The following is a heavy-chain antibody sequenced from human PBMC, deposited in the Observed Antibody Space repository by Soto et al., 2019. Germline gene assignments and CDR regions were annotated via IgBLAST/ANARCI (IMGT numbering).Heavy chain of an antibody. D-gene: IGHD4-17*01. J-gene: IGHJ4*02. CDR1: WGTFSSYA. CDR3: ASGSTVVTDRFDY. Sequence: ASVTFSCKASWGTFSSYAISWVRQAPGQGLEWMGGIIPIFGTANYAQKFQGRVTITADKSTSTAYMELSSLRSEDTAVYYCASGSTVVTDRFDYWGQGTLVTVSS. CDR2: IIPIFGTA. V-gene: IGHV1-69*06.